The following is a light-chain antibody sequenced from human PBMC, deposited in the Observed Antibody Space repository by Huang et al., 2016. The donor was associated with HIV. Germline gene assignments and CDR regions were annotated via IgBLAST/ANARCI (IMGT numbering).Light chain of an antibody. V-gene: IGKV2-30*02. CDR2: KVS. CDR3: MQGTHLFT. J-gene: IGKJ3*01. Sequence: DVVMTQSPLSLSVTLGQPAYISCKSSQSLLHSDGDTYLHWFHQRRGQSPRRLIYKVSKRDSGVPDGFSGIGSVTDFTLEISRVEPDDVGVYYCMQGTHLFTFGPGTTVDIK. CDR1: QSLLHSDGDTY.